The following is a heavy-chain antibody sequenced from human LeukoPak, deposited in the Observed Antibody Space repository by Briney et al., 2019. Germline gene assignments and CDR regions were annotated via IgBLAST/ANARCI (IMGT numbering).Heavy chain of an antibody. CDR1: GFTFSNYA. V-gene: IGHV3-23*01. D-gene: IGHD3-10*01. J-gene: IGHJ4*02. CDR3: AKDDAWLRFGE. CDR2: INGRGGRT. Sequence: GGSLKLSCEASGFTFSNYAMSRVRQAPGKGLEWVSGINGRGGRTYYADSVKGRFAISRDNAKNSLYLQMNSLRAEDTAVYYCAKDDAWLRFGEWSQGTLVTVSS.